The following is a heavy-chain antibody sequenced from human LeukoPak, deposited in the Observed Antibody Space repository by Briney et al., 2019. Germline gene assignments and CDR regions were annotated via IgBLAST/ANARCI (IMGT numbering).Heavy chain of an antibody. CDR1: GYTFTSYA. Sequence: GASVKVSCKASGYTFTSYAIHWVRQAPEQRLGGMGCITAGNGTKKYSQNFQGRVTFISNTSATTAFMELSSLRSEDTAVYYCARDHRGYCSSTSCYGAPTWYYYGMDVWGQGTTVTVSS. V-gene: IGHV1-3*01. J-gene: IGHJ6*02. CDR2: ITAGNGTK. D-gene: IGHD2-2*01. CDR3: ARDHRGYCSSTSCYGAPTWYYYGMDV.